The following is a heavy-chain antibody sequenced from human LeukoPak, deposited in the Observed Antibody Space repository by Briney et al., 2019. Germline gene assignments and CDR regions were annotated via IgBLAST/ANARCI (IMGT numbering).Heavy chain of an antibody. V-gene: IGHV3-11*01. Sequence: SGGSLRLSCAASGFTFSDYYMSWIRQAPGKGLERVSYISSSGSTIYYADSVKGRFTISRDNAKNSLYLQMNSLRAEDTAVYYCARDGYCSSTSCLNAFDIWGQGTMVTVSS. CDR3: ARDGYCSSTSCLNAFDI. CDR1: GFTFSDYY. CDR2: ISSSGSTI. D-gene: IGHD2-2*03. J-gene: IGHJ3*02.